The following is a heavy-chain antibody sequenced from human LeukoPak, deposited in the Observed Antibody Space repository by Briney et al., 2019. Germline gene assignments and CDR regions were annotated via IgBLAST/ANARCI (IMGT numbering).Heavy chain of an antibody. D-gene: IGHD5-18*01. CDR3: AREGGYSYGYDLHFDY. J-gene: IGHJ4*02. Sequence: GGSLRLSCAASGFTFSSYSMNWVRQAPGRGLEWVSSISSSSIYIYYADSVKGRFTISRDNAKNSLYLQMNSLRAEDTAVYYCAREGGYSYGYDLHFDYWGQGTLVTVSS. CDR2: ISSSSIYI. V-gene: IGHV3-21*01. CDR1: GFTFSSYS.